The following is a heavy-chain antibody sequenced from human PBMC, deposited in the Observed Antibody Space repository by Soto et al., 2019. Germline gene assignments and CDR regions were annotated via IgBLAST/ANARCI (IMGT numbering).Heavy chain of an antibody. D-gene: IGHD3-16*01. CDR1: GFTVSDNY. Sequence: EAQLVESGGGLIQPGGSLRLSCAASGFTVSDNYITWVRQAPGKGLEWVSLLYSGGRIYYADSVKGRFTISRETSKTTLYLQMNSRRTEDTAVYYFARSACDYADALNVGGQGTTVTVS. CDR3: ARSACDYADALNV. J-gene: IGHJ6*02. V-gene: IGHV3-53*01. CDR2: LYSGGRI.